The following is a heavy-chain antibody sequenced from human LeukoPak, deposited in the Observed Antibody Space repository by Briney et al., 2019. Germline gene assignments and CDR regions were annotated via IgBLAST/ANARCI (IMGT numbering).Heavy chain of an antibody. CDR1: GFTFSSYA. V-gene: IGHV3-23*01. CDR2: ISGSGGST. D-gene: IGHD3-9*01. CDR3: AKGPGEGGYFDWLLNFDY. J-gene: IGHJ4*02. Sequence: GGSLRLSCAASGFTFSSYAMSWVRQAPGKGLEWVSAISGSGGSTYYADSVKGRFTISRDNSKNTLYLQMNSLRAEDTAVYYCAKGPGEGGYFDWLLNFDYWGQGTLVTVSS.